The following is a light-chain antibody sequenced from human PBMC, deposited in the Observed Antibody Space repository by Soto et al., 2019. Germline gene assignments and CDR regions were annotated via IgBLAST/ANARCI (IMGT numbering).Light chain of an antibody. CDR2: EVS. Sequence: SALTQPASVSGSPGQSITISCTGTSGDVGGYNYVSWFQQHPGKAPKLIIYEVSHWPSGVSNRFSGSKSGNTASLTISGLQAEDEADYYCSSYTSSSTLVFGGGTKLTVL. CDR3: SSYTSSSTLV. J-gene: IGLJ2*01. V-gene: IGLV2-14*01. CDR1: SGDVGGYNY.